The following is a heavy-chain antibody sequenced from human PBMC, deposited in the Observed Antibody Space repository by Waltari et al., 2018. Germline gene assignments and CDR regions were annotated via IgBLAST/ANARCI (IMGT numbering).Heavy chain of an antibody. CDR1: GGSISSSSYY. V-gene: IGHV4-39*07. D-gene: IGHD1-7*01. Sequence: LQLQESGPGLVKPSETLSLTCTVSGGSISSSSYYWGWIRQPPGKGLEWFGGIYYSAGTCYNPSLKSRVTLSVDTSKNQFSLKLSSVTAADTAVYYCARVGETGTTNGAFDYWGQGTRVTVSS. J-gene: IGHJ4*02. CDR2: IYYSAGT. CDR3: ARVGETGTTNGAFDY.